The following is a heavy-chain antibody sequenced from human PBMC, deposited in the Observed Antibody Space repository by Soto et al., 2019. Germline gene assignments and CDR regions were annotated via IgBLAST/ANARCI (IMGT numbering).Heavy chain of an antibody. CDR1: GGSFSGYY. Sequence: SETLSLTCAVYGGSFSGYYWSWIRQPPGKGLEWIEEINHSGSTNYNPSLKSRVTISVDTSKNQFSLKLSSVTAAGTAVYYCASCSGLTYYYYYGMDVWGQGTTVTVS. CDR3: ASCSGLTYYYYYGMDV. D-gene: IGHD2-15*01. J-gene: IGHJ6*02. V-gene: IGHV4-34*01. CDR2: INHSGST.